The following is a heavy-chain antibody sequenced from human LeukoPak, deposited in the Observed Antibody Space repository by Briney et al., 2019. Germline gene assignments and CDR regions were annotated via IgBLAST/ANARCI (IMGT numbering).Heavy chain of an antibody. CDR2: INPNSGGT. CDR1: GYTFTGYY. V-gene: IGHV1-2*04. Sequence: ASVKVSCKASGYTFTGYYMHWVRQAPGQGLEWIGWINPNSGGTNYAQKFQGWVTMTRDTSISTAYMELSRLRSDDTAVYYCARREVARYYYGMDVWGQGTTVTVSS. CDR3: ARREVARYYYGMDV. J-gene: IGHJ6*02.